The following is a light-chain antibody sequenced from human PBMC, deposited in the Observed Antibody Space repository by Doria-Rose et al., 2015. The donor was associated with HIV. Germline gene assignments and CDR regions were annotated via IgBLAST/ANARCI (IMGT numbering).Light chain of an antibody. V-gene: IGKV3-20*01. J-gene: IGKJ1*01. CDR2: DGS. Sequence: TQSPGTLSLSPGERATLSCRASQSFSSTYLAWYKQKPGQAPSLLIYDGSTRATGIPDRFSDSGSGTDFTLTIIRLEPEDFALYYCHQYGTSWTFGQGTKVEI. CDR3: HQYGTSWT. CDR1: QSFSSTY.